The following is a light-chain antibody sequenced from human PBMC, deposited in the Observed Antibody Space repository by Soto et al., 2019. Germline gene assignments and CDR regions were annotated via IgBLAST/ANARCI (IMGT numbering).Light chain of an antibody. CDR2: GAS. J-gene: IGKJ5*01. Sequence: EIVTTQSPGTLSVSPGERATLSCRASQSLGSNLAWYQQKPGQAPRLLIYGASTRATGIPARFSGSGSGTEFTLTSSRLEPEDFAVYYCQQYHNWPITFGQGTRLEIK. V-gene: IGKV3-15*01. CDR3: QQYHNWPIT. CDR1: QSLGSN.